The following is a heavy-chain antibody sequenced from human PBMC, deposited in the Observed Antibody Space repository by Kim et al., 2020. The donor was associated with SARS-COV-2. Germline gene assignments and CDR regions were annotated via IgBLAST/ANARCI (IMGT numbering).Heavy chain of an antibody. J-gene: IGHJ4*02. CDR2: ISYDGSNK. D-gene: IGHD6-19*01. Sequence: GGSLRLSYAASGFTFSSYGMHWVRQAPGKGLEWVAVISYDGSNKYYADSVKGRFTISRDNSKNTLYLQMNSLRAEDTAVYYCAKDPPPYSSGWYYWGQGTLVTVSS. CDR1: GFTFSSYG. CDR3: AKDPPPYSSGWYY. V-gene: IGHV3-30*18.